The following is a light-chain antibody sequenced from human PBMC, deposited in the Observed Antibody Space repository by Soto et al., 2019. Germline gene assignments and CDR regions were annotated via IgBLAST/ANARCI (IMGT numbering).Light chain of an antibody. CDR2: GTS. J-gene: IGKJ2*02. V-gene: IGKV3-20*01. CDR3: QQYGTSPCT. CDR1: QSVSNS. Sequence: EIVLTQSPATLSLSPGERATLSCRASQSVSNSLAWYQQRPGQAPRLLIYGTSTRATGIPDRFSGSGSGTDFTLIISRLEPEDFAMYYCQQYGTSPCTFGQGTRLEIK.